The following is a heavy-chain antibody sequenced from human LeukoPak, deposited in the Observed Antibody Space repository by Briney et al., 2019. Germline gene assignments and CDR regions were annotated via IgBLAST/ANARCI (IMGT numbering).Heavy chain of an antibody. V-gene: IGHV1-18*01. D-gene: IGHD2-15*01. Sequence: ASVKVSCKASGYTFTSYGISWVRQAPGQGLEWMGWISAYSGNTNYAQKLQGRVTMTTDTSTSTAYMELRSLRSDDTAVYYCARDLSGYCSGGSCSMPGYWGQGTLVTASS. CDR3: ARDLSGYCSGGSCSMPGY. CDR1: GYTFTSYG. CDR2: ISAYSGNT. J-gene: IGHJ4*02.